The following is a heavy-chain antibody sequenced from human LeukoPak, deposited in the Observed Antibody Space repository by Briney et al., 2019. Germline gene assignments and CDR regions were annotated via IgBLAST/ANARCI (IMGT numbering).Heavy chain of an antibody. D-gene: IGHD3-22*01. CDR1: GFTFSDYY. CDR2: MSSSGNTI. J-gene: IGHJ4*02. CDR3: ATYYYDSSGYYYFDY. Sequence: KTGGSLRLSCAASGFTFSDYYMSWIRQAPGKGLEWVSYMSSSGNTIYYADSVKGRFTISRDNAKNSLYLQMNSLRAEDTAVYYCATYYYDSSGYYYFDYWGQGTLVTVSS. V-gene: IGHV3-11*04.